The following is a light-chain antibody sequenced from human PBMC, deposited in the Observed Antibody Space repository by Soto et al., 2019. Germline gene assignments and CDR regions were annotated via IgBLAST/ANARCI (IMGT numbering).Light chain of an antibody. J-gene: IGKJ5*01. CDR2: GAS. CDR3: QQYGRSPIT. CDR1: QSVSSSY. Sequence: EIVLTHSPGTLSLSPGEIATLSCRASQSVSSSYLAWYQQKPGQAPRLLIYGASRRATGIPDRFSGSESGTDFTLTISRLKPEDFAVYYCQQYGRSPITFGLGTRLEIK. V-gene: IGKV3-20*01.